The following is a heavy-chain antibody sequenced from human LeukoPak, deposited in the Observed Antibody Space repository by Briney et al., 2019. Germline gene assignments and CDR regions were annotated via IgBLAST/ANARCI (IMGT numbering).Heavy chain of an antibody. CDR3: AKEFYYDSSGFPSLYFDF. D-gene: IGHD3-22*01. Sequence: GGSLRLSCAASGFTFSSHAMTWVRQAPGKGLEWVSAISDSGAYTHYADSVKGRFIISRDNSKNTLYLQMNNLRAEDTAVYYCAKEFYYDSSGFPSLYFDFWGQGTLVTVSS. CDR2: ISDSGAYT. J-gene: IGHJ4*02. CDR1: GFTFSSHA. V-gene: IGHV3-23*01.